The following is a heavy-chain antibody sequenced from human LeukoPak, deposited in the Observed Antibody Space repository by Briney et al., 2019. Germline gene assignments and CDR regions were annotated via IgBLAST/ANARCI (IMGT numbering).Heavy chain of an antibody. Sequence: GASVKVSCKASGYTFTGYGISWVRQAPGQGLEWMGWISAYNGNTNYAQKLQGRVTMTTDTSTSTAYMELRSLRSDDTAVYYCARAGEGGYSYGPFDYWGQGTLVTVSS. D-gene: IGHD5-18*01. J-gene: IGHJ4*02. CDR2: ISAYNGNT. CDR1: GYTFTGYG. CDR3: ARAGEGGYSYGPFDY. V-gene: IGHV1-18*01.